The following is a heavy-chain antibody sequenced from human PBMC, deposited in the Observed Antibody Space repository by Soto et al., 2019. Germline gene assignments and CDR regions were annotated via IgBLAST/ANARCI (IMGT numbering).Heavy chain of an antibody. D-gene: IGHD6-19*01. Sequence: QVQLVESGGGVVQPGRSLRLSCAASGFTFSSYGMHWVRQAPGTGLEWVAVIWYDGSNKYYADSVKGRFTISRDNSKNTLYLQMNILRAADTAVYYCARASVSSGWYSGEYFQHWGQGTLVTVSS. CDR1: GFTFSSYG. CDR3: ARASVSSGWYSGEYFQH. J-gene: IGHJ1*01. CDR2: IWYDGSNK. V-gene: IGHV3-33*01.